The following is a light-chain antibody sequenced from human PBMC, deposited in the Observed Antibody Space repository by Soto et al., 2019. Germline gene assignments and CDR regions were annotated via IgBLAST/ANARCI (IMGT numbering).Light chain of an antibody. CDR3: QQSYSTPWA. CDR2: AAS. J-gene: IGKJ1*01. Sequence: DIQMTQSPPSLSASVGDRVTVTCRASHSIKGYLNWYQQKRGKAPKLLIYAASSLQSGVPSRFSGSGSGTDFTLTISSLQPEDFATYYCQQSYSTPWAFGQGTKVEIK. V-gene: IGKV1-39*01. CDR1: HSIKGY.